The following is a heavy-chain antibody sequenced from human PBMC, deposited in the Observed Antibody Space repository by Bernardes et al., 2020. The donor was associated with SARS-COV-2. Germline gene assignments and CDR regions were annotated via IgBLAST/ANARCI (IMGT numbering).Heavy chain of an antibody. CDR1: GYTLTALS. D-gene: IGHD4-17*01. Sequence: AAVQDSCKVSGYTLTALSMHWVRQAPGKGLEWMGGFDPEDGETIYAQKFQGRVTMTEDTSTDTAYMELSSLRSEDTAVYYCATAPPTTVVRWFDPWGQGTLVTGSS. J-gene: IGHJ5*02. CDR3: ATAPPTTVVRWFDP. V-gene: IGHV1-24*01. CDR2: FDPEDGET.